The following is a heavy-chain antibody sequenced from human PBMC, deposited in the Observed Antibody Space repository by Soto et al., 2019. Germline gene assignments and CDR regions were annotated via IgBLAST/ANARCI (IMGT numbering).Heavy chain of an antibody. J-gene: IGHJ4*02. Sequence: EVQLVESGGLVQPGRSLRLSCAASGFTFDDYAMHWVRQAPGKGLEWVSGISWNSGSIGYADSVKGRFTISRDNAKNSLYLQMNSLRAEDTALYYCAKDRGLVLSFYFDYWGQGTLVTVSS. V-gene: IGHV3-9*01. CDR1: GFTFDDYA. D-gene: IGHD6-19*01. CDR2: ISWNSGSI. CDR3: AKDRGLVLSFYFDY.